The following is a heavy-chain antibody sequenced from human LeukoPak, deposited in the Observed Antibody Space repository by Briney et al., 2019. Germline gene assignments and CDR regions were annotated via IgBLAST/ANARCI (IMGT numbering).Heavy chain of an antibody. CDR1: GGSISSGGYS. CDR3: ARFGAASTFLVFDP. D-gene: IGHD6-13*01. CDR2: IYHSGST. J-gene: IGHJ5*02. Sequence: SETLSLTCAVSGGSISSGGYSWSWIRQPPGKGLEWIGYIYHSGSTYYNPSLKSRVTISVDRSKNQFSLKLSSVTAADTAVYYCARFGAASTFLVFDPWGQGTLVTVSS. V-gene: IGHV4-30-2*01.